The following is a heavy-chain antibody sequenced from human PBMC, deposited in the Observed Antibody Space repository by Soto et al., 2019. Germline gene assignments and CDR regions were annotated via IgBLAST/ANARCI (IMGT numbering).Heavy chain of an antibody. CDR3: ARVRFGVVIIPDLDP. CDR2: ISAYNGNT. CDR1: GYTFTSYG. V-gene: IGHV1-18*01. D-gene: IGHD3-3*01. Sequence: QVPLVQSGAEVKKPGASAKVSCKASGYTFTSYGISWVRQAPGQGLEWMGWISAYNGNTNYAQKLQGRVTMTTDTSTSTAYMELRSLRSDDTAVYYCARVRFGVVIIPDLDPWGQGTLVTVSS. J-gene: IGHJ5*02.